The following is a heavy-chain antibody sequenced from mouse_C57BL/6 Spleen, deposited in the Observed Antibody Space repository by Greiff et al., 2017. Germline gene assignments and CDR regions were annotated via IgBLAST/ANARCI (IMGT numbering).Heavy chain of an antibody. J-gene: IGHJ2*01. Sequence: VQLQQSDAELVKPGASVKISCKVSGYTFTDHTIHWMKQRPEQGLEWIGYIYPRDGSTTYNEKFKGKATLTADKSSSTAYMQLNSRTSEDSAVYFCARRGIVLRSYFDYWGQGTTLTVSS. CDR3: ARRGIVLRSYFDY. V-gene: IGHV1-78*01. CDR1: GYTFTDHT. CDR2: IYPRDGST.